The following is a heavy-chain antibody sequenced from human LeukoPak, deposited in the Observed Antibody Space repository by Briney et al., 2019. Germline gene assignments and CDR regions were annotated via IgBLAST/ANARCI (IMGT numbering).Heavy chain of an antibody. V-gene: IGHV4-34*01. CDR1: GGSFSGYY. CDR3: ATRPDIAATGPGWFDP. D-gene: IGHD6-13*01. Sequence: PSETLSLTCAVYGGSFSGYYWSWIRQPPGKGLEWIGEINHSGSTNYNPSLKSRVTISVDTSKNQFSLKLSSVTAADTAVYYCATRPDIAATGPGWFDPWGQGTLVTVSS. J-gene: IGHJ5*02. CDR2: INHSGST.